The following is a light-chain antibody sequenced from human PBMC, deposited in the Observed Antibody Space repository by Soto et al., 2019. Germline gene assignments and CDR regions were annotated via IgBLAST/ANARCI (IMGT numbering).Light chain of an antibody. CDR3: QQYGSSHPST. V-gene: IGKV3-20*01. CDR1: QSVSNDF. Sequence: EIVLTLSPGILSLSPGERATLSCRASQSVSNDFLAWYQQKPGQAPRLLIYGASTRATDVPDRFSGSESGEYFTLSISRLEPEDFAIYYCQQYGSSHPSTFDQGTKVEMK. CDR2: GAS. J-gene: IGKJ1*01.